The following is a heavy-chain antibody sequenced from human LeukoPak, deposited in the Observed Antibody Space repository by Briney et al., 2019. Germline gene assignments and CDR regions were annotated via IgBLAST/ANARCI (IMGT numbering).Heavy chain of an antibody. D-gene: IGHD3-10*01. CDR2: IFSSGST. J-gene: IGHJ4*02. Sequence: PSQTLSLTCTVSGDSMSSSTYYWNWIRQPAGKGLEWIGHIFSSGSTSYNPSLESRVTISADTSKNQFSLKLSSVTAADTAVYYCARGDYYGSGGYHYWGQGTLVTVAS. CDR1: GDSMSSSTYY. CDR3: ARGDYYGSGGYHY. V-gene: IGHV4-61*09.